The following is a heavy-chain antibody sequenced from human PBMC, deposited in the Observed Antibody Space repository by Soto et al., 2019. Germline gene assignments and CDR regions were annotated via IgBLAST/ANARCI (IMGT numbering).Heavy chain of an antibody. Sequence: QLQLQESGSGLVKPSQTLSLTCAVSGGSISSGGYSGSCIRQPPGKGLEWIGYIYHSGSTYYNPSLQSRVTISVDRSKNQFSLKLSSVTAADTAVYYCASGQQLVRNYWGQGTLVTVSS. V-gene: IGHV4-30-2*01. J-gene: IGHJ4*02. CDR3: ASGQQLVRNY. CDR1: GGSISSGGYS. D-gene: IGHD6-13*01. CDR2: IYHSGST.